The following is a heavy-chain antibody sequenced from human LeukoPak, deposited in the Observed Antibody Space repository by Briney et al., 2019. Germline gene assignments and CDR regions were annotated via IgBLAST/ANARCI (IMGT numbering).Heavy chain of an antibody. D-gene: IGHD1-26*01. CDR3: TSPEGGTYYFDY. CDR1: GFMFGEYS. V-gene: IGHV3-49*04. J-gene: IGHJ4*02. Sequence: GGSLRLSCAASGFMFGEYSISWVRQAPGKGLEWVGFIRSKTYGWTAQYAASVKGRFTISRDDSRSSAYLQMNNLKTEDTAVYFCTSPEGGTYYFDYWGQGTLVTVSS. CDR2: IRSKTYGWTA.